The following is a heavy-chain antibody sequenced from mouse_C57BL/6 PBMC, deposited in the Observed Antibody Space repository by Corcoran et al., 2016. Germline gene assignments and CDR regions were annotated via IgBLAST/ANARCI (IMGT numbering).Heavy chain of an antibody. D-gene: IGHD2-1*01. CDR1: GSTFTDYN. Sequence: EVQLQQSGPELVKPGASVKIPCKASGSTFTDYNMDWVKQSHGKSLEWIGDINPNNGGTIYNQKFKGKATLTVDKSSSTAYMELRSLTSEDTAVYYCARRGVTGPYFDYWGQGTTLTVSS. J-gene: IGHJ2*01. CDR3: ARRGVTGPYFDY. V-gene: IGHV1-18*01. CDR2: INPNNGGT.